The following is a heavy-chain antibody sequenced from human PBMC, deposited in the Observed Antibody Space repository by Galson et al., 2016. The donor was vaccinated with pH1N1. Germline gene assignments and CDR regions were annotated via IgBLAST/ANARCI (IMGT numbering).Heavy chain of an antibody. J-gene: IGHJ3*02. CDR3: ARDPRPSVVANNEWAFDI. V-gene: IGHV4-31*03. D-gene: IGHD2-21*01. CDR2: IYSSGIT. Sequence: TLSLTCTVSGGSISSTDYYWNWIRQPAGKGLEWIGRIYSSGITYYNPSVTSRVTISVDTSKNQFSLKLNSVTAADTAVYYCARDPRPSVVANNEWAFDIWGQGTTVTVS. CDR1: GGSISSTDYY.